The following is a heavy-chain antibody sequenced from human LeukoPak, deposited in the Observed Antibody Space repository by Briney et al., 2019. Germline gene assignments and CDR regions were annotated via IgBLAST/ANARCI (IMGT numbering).Heavy chain of an antibody. Sequence: ASVKASCKASGYTFTSYGISWVRQAPGQGLEWMGWISAYNGNTNYAQKLQGRVTMTTDTSTSTAYMELRSLRSDDTAVYYCARQLMDSSGWYYYFDYWGQGTLVTVSS. CDR2: ISAYNGNT. CDR3: ARQLMDSSGWYYYFDY. CDR1: GYTFTSYG. J-gene: IGHJ4*02. V-gene: IGHV1-18*01. D-gene: IGHD6-19*01.